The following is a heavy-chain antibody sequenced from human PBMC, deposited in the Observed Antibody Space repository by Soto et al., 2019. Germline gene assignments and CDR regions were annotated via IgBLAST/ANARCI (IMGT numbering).Heavy chain of an antibody. Sequence: EVQLLESGGGLVQPGGSLRLSCAASGFTFSSYAMSWVRQAPGKGLEWVSAISGSGGSTYYADSVKGRFTISRDNSKNTLDLQMTSLRAEDTAVYYCAIGPVVTAIPSVDYWGQGTLVTVSS. CDR3: AIGPVVTAIPSVDY. D-gene: IGHD2-21*02. CDR2: ISGSGGST. CDR1: GFTFSSYA. J-gene: IGHJ4*02. V-gene: IGHV3-23*01.